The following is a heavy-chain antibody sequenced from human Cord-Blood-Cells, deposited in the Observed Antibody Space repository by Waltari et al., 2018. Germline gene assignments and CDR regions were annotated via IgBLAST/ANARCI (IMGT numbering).Heavy chain of an antibody. J-gene: IGHJ3*02. Sequence: QVQLQESGPGLVKPSGTLSLTCAVSGGSISSSNWWSWVRQPPGKGLEGTWEIYHSGSTNYNQALKSRVTISVDKAKNQFSLKLSAVTAADTAVYYCAMEKAAAGTSSGLYAFDIWGQGTMVTVSS. V-gene: IGHV4-4*02. CDR1: GGSISSSNW. CDR2: IYHSGST. CDR3: AMEKAAAGTSSGLYAFDI. D-gene: IGHD6-13*01.